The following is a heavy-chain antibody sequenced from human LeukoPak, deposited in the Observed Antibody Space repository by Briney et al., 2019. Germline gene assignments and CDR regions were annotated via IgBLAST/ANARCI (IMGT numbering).Heavy chain of an antibody. Sequence: PGGSLRLSCAASGFTFSSYEMNWVRQAPGKGLEWVSYISSSGSTIYYADSVKGRFTISGDNAKNSLYLQMNSLRAEDTAVYYCAREGPLVATTPHFDYWGQGTLVTVSS. CDR1: GFTFSSYE. CDR2: ISSSGSTI. D-gene: IGHD5-12*01. V-gene: IGHV3-48*03. J-gene: IGHJ4*02. CDR3: AREGPLVATTPHFDY.